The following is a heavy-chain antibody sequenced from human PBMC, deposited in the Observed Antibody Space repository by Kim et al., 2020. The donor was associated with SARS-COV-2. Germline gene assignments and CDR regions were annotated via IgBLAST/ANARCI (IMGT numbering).Heavy chain of an antibody. D-gene: IGHD5-12*01. CDR1: GGSISSSSYY. Sequence: SETLSLTCTVSGGSISSSSYYWGWIRQPPGKGLEWIGSIDYSGSTYYNPSLKSRVTISVDTSKNQFSLKLSSVTAADTAVYDCARRVDICDYWGQGTLVT. CDR3: ARRVDICDY. CDR2: IDYSGST. V-gene: IGHV4-39*01. J-gene: IGHJ4*02.